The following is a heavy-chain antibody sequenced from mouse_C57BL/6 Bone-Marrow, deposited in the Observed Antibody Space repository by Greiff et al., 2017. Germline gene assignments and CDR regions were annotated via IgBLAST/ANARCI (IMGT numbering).Heavy chain of an antibody. Sequence: QVQLQQSGAELVRPGASVTLSCKASGYTFTDYEMHWVKQTPVHGLEWIGAIDPETGGTAYTQKFKGKAILTADKSSSTAYMELRSLTSEDSAVYYCTRGGVVAHWYFDVWGTGTTVTVSS. CDR2: IDPETGGT. CDR1: GYTFTDYE. V-gene: IGHV1-15*01. CDR3: TRGGVVAHWYFDV. D-gene: IGHD1-1*01. J-gene: IGHJ1*03.